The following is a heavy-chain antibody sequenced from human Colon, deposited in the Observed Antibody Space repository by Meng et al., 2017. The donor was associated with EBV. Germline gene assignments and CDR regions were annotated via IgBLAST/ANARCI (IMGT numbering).Heavy chain of an antibody. CDR3: GTLKYTSGFYGPAY. V-gene: IGHV7-4-1*02. J-gene: IGHJ4*02. Sequence: QGRWGQAGFELKKPGASVKVSCKASGYTFTRYPMNGVRQAPGQGLEWMGWISTNTGNPTYAQGFTGRFVFSVDTSVSTAYLQISSLKAEDTAVYYCGTLKYTSGFYGPAYWGQGALVTVSS. CDR1: GYTFTRYP. CDR2: ISTNTGNP. D-gene: IGHD6-19*01.